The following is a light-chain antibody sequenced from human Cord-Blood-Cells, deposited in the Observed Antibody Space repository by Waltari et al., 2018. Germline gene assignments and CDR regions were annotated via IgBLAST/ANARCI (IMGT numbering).Light chain of an antibody. CDR3: QQRSNWPRT. Sequence: EIVLTQSPATLSLSPGERATLSCSARQSVSSYLAWYQQKPGQAPRLLIYDASNRATGIPARFSGSGSGTDFTLTISSLGPEDFAVYYCQQRSNWPRTFGQGTKVDIK. J-gene: IGKJ1*01. V-gene: IGKV3-11*01. CDR1: QSVSSY. CDR2: DAS.